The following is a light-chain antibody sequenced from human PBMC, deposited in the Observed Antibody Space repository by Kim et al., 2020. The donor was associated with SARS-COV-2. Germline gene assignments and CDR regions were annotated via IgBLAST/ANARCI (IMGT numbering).Light chain of an antibody. CDR3: QQYNNWPRT. V-gene: IGKV3-15*01. J-gene: IGKJ1*01. CDR2: GAS. CDR1: QSIGSD. Sequence: EIVMTQSPATLSLSPGERATLSCRASQSIGSDLAWYQQIAGQAPTLLIYGASTRATGVPDRFTASGSGTEFTLTVSSLQFEDFAVYYCQQYNNWPRTFGQGTKVDIK.